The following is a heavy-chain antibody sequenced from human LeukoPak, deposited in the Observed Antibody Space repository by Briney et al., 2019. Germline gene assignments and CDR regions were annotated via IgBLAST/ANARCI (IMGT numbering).Heavy chain of an antibody. CDR2: IYSGGNT. D-gene: IGHD1-26*01. CDR3: AKDNRYRVGATYDAFDI. V-gene: IGHV3-53*01. CDR1: GFPVSINS. Sequence: GGSLRLSCTVSGFPVSINSMSWVRQAPGKGLEWVSFIYSGGNTHYSDSVKGRFTISRDSSKNTLYLQMNSLRAEDTAVYYCAKDNRYRVGATYDAFDIWGQGTMVTVSS. J-gene: IGHJ3*02.